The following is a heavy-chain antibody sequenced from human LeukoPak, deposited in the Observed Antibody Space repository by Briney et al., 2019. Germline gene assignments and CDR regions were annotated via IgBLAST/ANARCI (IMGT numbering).Heavy chain of an antibody. CDR3: AKRYCSSTSCYYDY. J-gene: IGHJ4*02. Sequence: GGSLRLSCAASGFTFSSYAMSWVRQAPGKGLEWVSAISGSGGSTYYADSVKGRFTISRDNSKNTLYLQMNSLRAEDTAVYHCAKRYCSSTSCYYDYWGQGTLVTVSS. CDR1: GFTFSSYA. V-gene: IGHV3-23*01. CDR2: ISGSGGST. D-gene: IGHD2-2*01.